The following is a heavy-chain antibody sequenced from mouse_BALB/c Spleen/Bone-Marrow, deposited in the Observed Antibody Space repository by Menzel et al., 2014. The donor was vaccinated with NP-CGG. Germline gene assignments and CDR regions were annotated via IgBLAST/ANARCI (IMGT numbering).Heavy chain of an antibody. CDR1: GYAFTNYW. Sequence: QVQPKQSGTELVRPGTSVKISCKASGYAFTNYWLGWVKQRPGHGLEWIGDIYPGSGNTYYNEKFKGKVTLTADKSSSTAYMQLSGLTSEDSAVYFCTRRRSLDYWGQGTTLTVSS. V-gene: IGHV1-63*01. CDR3: TRRRSLDY. CDR2: IYPGSGNT. J-gene: IGHJ2*01.